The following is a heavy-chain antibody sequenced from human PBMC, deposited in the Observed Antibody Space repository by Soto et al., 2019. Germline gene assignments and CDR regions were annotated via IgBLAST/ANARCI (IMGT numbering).Heavy chain of an antibody. J-gene: IGHJ6*02. D-gene: IGHD6-13*01. Sequence: ASVKVSCKVSGYTLTELSMHWVRQAPGKGLEWMGGFDPEDGETIYAQKLQGRVTMTEDTSTDTAYMELSSLRSEDTAVYYCARGFGAAAGMVMLSYYYGMDVWGQGTTVT. CDR1: GYTLTELS. CDR2: FDPEDGET. CDR3: ARGFGAAAGMVMLSYYYGMDV. V-gene: IGHV1-24*01.